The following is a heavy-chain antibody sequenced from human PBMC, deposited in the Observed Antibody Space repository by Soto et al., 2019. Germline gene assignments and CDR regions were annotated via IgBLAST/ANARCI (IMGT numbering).Heavy chain of an antibody. CDR3: AKGYYSGYDLAYFDY. Sequence: GGSLRLSCAASGFSFSSYDMTWVRQAPGKGLEWVSSISSSGGTTYYAESLKGRFTVSRDNAQNFLYLQMNRLRVEDTAVYYCAKGYYSGYDLAYFDYWGQGTLVTVSS. D-gene: IGHD5-12*01. CDR2: ISSSGGTT. J-gene: IGHJ4*02. CDR1: GFSFSSYD. V-gene: IGHV3-21*06.